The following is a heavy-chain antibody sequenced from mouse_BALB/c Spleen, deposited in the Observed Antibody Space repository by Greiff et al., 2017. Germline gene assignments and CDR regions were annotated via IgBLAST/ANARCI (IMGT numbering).Heavy chain of an antibody. V-gene: IGHV2-6-5*01. CDR3: AKHYDGNYVYAMDY. CDR1: GFSLTDYG. D-gene: IGHD2-1*01. Sequence: VQGVESGPGLVAPSQSLSITCTVSGFSLTDYGVSWIRQPPGKGLEWLGVIWGGGSTYYNSALKSRLSISKDNSKSQVFLKMNSLQTDDTAMYYCAKHYDGNYVYAMDYWGQGTSVTVSS. CDR2: IWGGGST. J-gene: IGHJ4*01.